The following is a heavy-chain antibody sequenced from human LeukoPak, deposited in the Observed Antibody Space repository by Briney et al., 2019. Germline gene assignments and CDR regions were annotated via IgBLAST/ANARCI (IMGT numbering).Heavy chain of an antibody. V-gene: IGHV3-23*01. D-gene: IGHD2-15*01. CDR1: GFSFSNYG. J-gene: IGHJ6*02. Sequence: GSLRLSCAASGFSFSNYGMNWVRQAPGKGLEWVSAISGSGGSTYYADSVKGRFTISRDNSKNTLYLQMNSLRAEDTAVYYCAKDSYCSGGSCYSADYYYGMDVWGQGTTVTVSS. CDR2: ISGSGGST. CDR3: AKDSYCSGGSCYSADYYYGMDV.